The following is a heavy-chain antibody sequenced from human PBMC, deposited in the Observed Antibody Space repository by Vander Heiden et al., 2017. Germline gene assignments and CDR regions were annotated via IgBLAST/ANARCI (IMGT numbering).Heavy chain of an antibody. CDR2: IYPGDSDT. Sequence: EVQLVQSGAEVRKPGESLKISYKASGYLFTNYWIGWVRQMPGKALEWMGIIYPGDSDTRYSPSFQGQVSISADKSITTAYLQWSSLKASDTAMYFCARHGQSFDYWGQGNLVTVSS. CDR3: ARHGQSFDY. J-gene: IGHJ4*02. V-gene: IGHV5-51*01. CDR1: GYLFTNYW.